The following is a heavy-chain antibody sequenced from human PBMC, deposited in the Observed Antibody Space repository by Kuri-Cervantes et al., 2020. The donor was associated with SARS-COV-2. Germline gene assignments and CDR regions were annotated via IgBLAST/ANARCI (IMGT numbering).Heavy chain of an antibody. D-gene: IGHD2-15*01. CDR1: GFTFSDSA. V-gene: IGHV3-48*01. J-gene: IGHJ5*02. CDR3: ARVRMVGWFDP. CDR2: ISSSSSTI. Sequence: GESLKISCAASGFTFSDSAMNWVRQAPGKGLEWVSYISSSSSTIYYADSVKGRFTISRDNAKNSLYLQMNSLRAEDTAVYYCARVRMVGWFDPWGQGTLVTVSS.